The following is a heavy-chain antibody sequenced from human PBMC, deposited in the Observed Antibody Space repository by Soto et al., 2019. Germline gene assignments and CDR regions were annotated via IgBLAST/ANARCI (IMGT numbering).Heavy chain of an antibody. CDR3: ARGPPYCSGGSCGSGWFDL. D-gene: IGHD2-15*01. CDR1: GGSFSGYY. Sequence: QVQLQQWGAGLLKPSETLSLTCAVYGGSFSGYYWSWIRQPPGKGLEWIGEINHSGSTNYNPSLKSRVTISVDTSKNQFSLKLSSVTAADTAVYYCARGPPYCSGGSCGSGWFDLWGQGTLVTVSS. V-gene: IGHV4-34*01. CDR2: INHSGST. J-gene: IGHJ5*02.